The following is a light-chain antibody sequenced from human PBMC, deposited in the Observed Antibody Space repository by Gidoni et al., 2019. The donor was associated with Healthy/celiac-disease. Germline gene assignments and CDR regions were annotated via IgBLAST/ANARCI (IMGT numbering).Light chain of an antibody. CDR3: QQRSNWSWT. Sequence: EIVLTQSPATLSLSPGERATLSCRASQSVSSYVAWYQQKPGQAPRLLIYDASNRATGSPARFSGSGSGTDFTLTISSLEPEDCAVYYCQQRSNWSWTFGQGTKVEIK. V-gene: IGKV3-11*01. CDR1: QSVSSY. CDR2: DAS. J-gene: IGKJ1*01.